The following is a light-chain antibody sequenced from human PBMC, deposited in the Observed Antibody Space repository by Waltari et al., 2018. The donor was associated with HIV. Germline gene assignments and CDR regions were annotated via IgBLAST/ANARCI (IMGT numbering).Light chain of an antibody. CDR1: SSNIGNNY. J-gene: IGLJ3*02. Sequence: QSVLTQPPSVSAAPGQKVSISCSGSSSNIGNNYVSWYQHLPGTAPKLLIYEDDRRPSGIPDRFSATKSGASATLDITGLQIGDEADYYCGTWDRSLTTGLFGGGTKLTVL. CDR2: EDD. CDR3: GTWDRSLTTGL. V-gene: IGLV1-51*02.